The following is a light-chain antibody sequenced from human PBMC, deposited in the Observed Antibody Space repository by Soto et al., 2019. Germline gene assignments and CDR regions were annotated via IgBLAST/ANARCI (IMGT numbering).Light chain of an antibody. CDR1: QTISTY. Sequence: DIQITQSPSSLSASVGDRVTITCRASQTISTYLNWYQQRPGEAPKLLIYAAFTLESGVPSRFSGSASGTNFTLTLSSLHPEDFATYYCQQTYSFPTFGQGTKVDIK. CDR2: AAF. CDR3: QQTYSFPT. V-gene: IGKV1-39*01. J-gene: IGKJ1*01.